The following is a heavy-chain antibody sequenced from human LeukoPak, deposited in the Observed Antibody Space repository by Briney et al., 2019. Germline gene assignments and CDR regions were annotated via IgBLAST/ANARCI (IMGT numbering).Heavy chain of an antibody. CDR3: ARGLHDRKRYFDL. CDR1: GGSFSGYY. CDR2: INHSGST. J-gene: IGHJ2*01. Sequence: PSETLSLTCAVYGGSFSGYYWSWIRQPPGKGLEWIGEINHSGSTNYNPSLKSRVTISVDTSKNQFSLKLSSVTAADTAVYYCARGLHDRKRYFDLRGRGTLVTVSS. D-gene: IGHD3-22*01. V-gene: IGHV4-34*01.